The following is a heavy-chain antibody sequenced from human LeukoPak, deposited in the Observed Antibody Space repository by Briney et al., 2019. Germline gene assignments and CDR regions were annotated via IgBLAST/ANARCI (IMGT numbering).Heavy chain of an antibody. J-gene: IGHJ4*02. CDR1: GYTFTSYD. CDR2: MNPNSGNT. Sequence: ASVKVSCKASGYTFTSYDINWVRQATGQGLEWMGWMNPNSGNTGYAQKFQGRVTMTRNTSISTAYMELSSLRSDDTAVYYCARRHYSSGWYYFDYWGQGTLVTVSS. D-gene: IGHD6-19*01. CDR3: ARRHYSSGWYYFDY. V-gene: IGHV1-8*01.